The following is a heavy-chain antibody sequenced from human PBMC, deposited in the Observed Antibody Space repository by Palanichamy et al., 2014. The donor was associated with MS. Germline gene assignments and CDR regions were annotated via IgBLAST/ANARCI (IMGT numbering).Heavy chain of an antibody. J-gene: IGHJ4*02. V-gene: IGHV1-46*01. Sequence: QVKLVQSGAGVKKPGASVKLSCQASGHPFTNYYLHWVRQAPGQGLEWMGLINPRSGSTTSAQRFQGRVTLTRDTSTSTVYMEMSSVRSEDTAVYYCAWEMATSKGGFDYWGQGTLVTVSS. CDR2: INPRSGST. CDR3: AWEMATSKGGFDY. CDR1: GHPFTNYY. D-gene: IGHD5-24*01.